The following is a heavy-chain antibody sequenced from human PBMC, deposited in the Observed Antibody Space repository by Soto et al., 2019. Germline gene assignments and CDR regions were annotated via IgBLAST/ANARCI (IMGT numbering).Heavy chain of an antibody. D-gene: IGHD5-12*01. J-gene: IGHJ4*02. CDR2: IYYSGST. CDR3: ASGKTEMAPDY. V-gene: IGHV4-61*01. CDR1: GGSVSSGSYY. Sequence: LSLXXIVSGGSVSSGSYYWSWIRQPPGKGLEWIGYIYYSGSTNYNPSLKSRVTISVDTSKNQFSLKLSSVTAADTAVYYCASGKTEMAPDYWGQGTLVTVSS.